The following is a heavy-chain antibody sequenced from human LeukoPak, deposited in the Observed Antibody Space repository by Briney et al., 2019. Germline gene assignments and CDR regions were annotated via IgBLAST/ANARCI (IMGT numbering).Heavy chain of an antibody. D-gene: IGHD5-24*01. CDR3: ARVRNGWGTEPGFDY. Sequence: PSETLSLTCAVYGGSFSGYYWSWIRQPPGKGLEWIGEINHSGSTNYNPSLKSRVTISVDTSKNQFSLKLSSVTAADTAVYYCARVRNGWGTEPGFDYWGQGTLVTVSS. CDR1: GGSFSGYY. J-gene: IGHJ4*02. CDR2: INHSGST. V-gene: IGHV4-34*01.